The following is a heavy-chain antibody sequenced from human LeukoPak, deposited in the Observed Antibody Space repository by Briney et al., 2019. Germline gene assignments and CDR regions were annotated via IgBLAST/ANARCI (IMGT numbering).Heavy chain of an antibody. CDR2: ISFDGSNK. D-gene: IGHD3-22*01. CDR1: GFTFGSYA. Sequence: GGSLRLSCAASGFTFGSYAMHWVRQAPGKGLEWLAGISFDGSNKYYVDSVKGRFTISRDNSKNTLYLQMNSLRAEDTAVYYCAKDLFYYDSSGYPYDYWGQGTLVTVSS. V-gene: IGHV3-30-3*01. J-gene: IGHJ4*02. CDR3: AKDLFYYDSSGYPYDY.